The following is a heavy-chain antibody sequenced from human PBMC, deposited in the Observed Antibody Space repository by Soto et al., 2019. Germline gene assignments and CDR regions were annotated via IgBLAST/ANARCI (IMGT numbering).Heavy chain of an antibody. J-gene: IGHJ4*02. CDR3: ARSSRYQYDSSEGNFDY. Sequence: QVQLQESGPGLVKPSGTLSLTCAVSGVSISSNNWWSWVRQPPGKGLEWIGEMYHTGRTNYNPSLKSRVTISVDKAKNHFSLELNSVTASDTAVYYCARSSRYQYDSSEGNFDYWGQGTLVNVSS. CDR2: MYHTGRT. V-gene: IGHV4-4*02. CDR1: GVSISSNNW. D-gene: IGHD3-22*01.